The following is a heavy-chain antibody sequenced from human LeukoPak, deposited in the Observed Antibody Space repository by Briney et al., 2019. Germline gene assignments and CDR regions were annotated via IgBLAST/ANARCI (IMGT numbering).Heavy chain of an antibody. CDR1: GFTFSSYG. CDR2: IYSGGST. V-gene: IGHV3-53*01. D-gene: IGHD6-19*01. CDR3: ARERPPPGYSSGWYGTYYYMDV. J-gene: IGHJ6*03. Sequence: QPGGSLRLSCAASGFTFSSYGMHWVRQAPGKGLEWVSVIYSGGSTYYADSVKGRFTISRDNSKNTLYLQMNSLRAEDTAVYYCARERPPPGYSSGWYGTYYYMDVWGKGTTVTISS.